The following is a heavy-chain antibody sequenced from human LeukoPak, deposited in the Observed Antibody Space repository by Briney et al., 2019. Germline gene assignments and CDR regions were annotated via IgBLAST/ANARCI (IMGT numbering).Heavy chain of an antibody. Sequence: GGSLRLSCAASGFTFSSYAMSWVRQAPGKGLEWVSAISGSGGSTYYADSVKGRFTISRDNSNNTLYLQMNSLRAEDTAVHYCAKVSDYYDSSGYIDAFDIWGQGTMVTVSS. J-gene: IGHJ3*02. CDR3: AKVSDYYDSSGYIDAFDI. V-gene: IGHV3-23*01. D-gene: IGHD3-22*01. CDR2: ISGSGGST. CDR1: GFTFSSYA.